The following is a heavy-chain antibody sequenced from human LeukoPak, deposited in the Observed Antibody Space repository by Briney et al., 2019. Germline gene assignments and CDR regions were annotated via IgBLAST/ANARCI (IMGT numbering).Heavy chain of an antibody. CDR2: ISSSGSTI. CDR1: GFTFSSYE. V-gene: IGHV3-48*03. J-gene: IGHJ5*02. Sequence: GGSLRLSCAASGFTFSSYEMNWVRQAPGKGLEWVSYISSSGSTIYYADSVKGRFTISRDNAKNSLYLQMNSLRVEDTAVYYCARGRTVTAYNWFDPWGQGTLVTVSS. CDR3: ARGRTVTAYNWFDP. D-gene: IGHD4-11*01.